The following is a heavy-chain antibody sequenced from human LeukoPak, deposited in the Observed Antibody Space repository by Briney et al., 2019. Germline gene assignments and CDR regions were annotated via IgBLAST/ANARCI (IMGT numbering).Heavy chain of an antibody. D-gene: IGHD6-13*01. CDR1: GFTFSSYW. CDR3: ASTGVNSSWKIDY. Sequence: GGSLRLSCAAPGFTFSSYWMHWVRQAPGKGLVWFSRINSDGSSTSYADSVKGRFTISRDNAKNTLYLQMNSLRADDTAVYYCASTGVNSSWKIDYWGQGTLVTVSS. V-gene: IGHV3-74*01. CDR2: INSDGSST. J-gene: IGHJ4*02.